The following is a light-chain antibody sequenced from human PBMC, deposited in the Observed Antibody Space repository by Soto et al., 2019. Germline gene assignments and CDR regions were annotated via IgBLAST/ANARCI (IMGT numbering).Light chain of an antibody. V-gene: IGKV3-20*01. CDR3: QQYGSSPRT. CDR1: QSVSSSY. J-gene: IGKJ1*01. Sequence: EIVLTQSPGTLSLSPGERATLSCRASQSVSSSYLAWYQQKPGQAPRLLLYGASSRATGIPDRFSCSGSGTDFTLTISRLETEDFAVYYCQQYGSSPRTFGQGTKVEIK. CDR2: GAS.